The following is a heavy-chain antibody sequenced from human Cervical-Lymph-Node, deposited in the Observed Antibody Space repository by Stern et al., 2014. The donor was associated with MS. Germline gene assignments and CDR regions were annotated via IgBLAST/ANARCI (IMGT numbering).Heavy chain of an antibody. CDR1: GDTSNTDA. D-gene: IGHD2-21*01. CDR2: IIPVFGTP. CDR3: ARGASSAAWHKHAVDV. Sequence: DQLVESGAEVQKPGSSVKVSCKASGDTSNTDAIHWVRQAPGQGLEWMGGIIPVFGTPVYAQRFKGRVSIAADESTATDYMELSSLRSDDTAVYYCARGASSAAWHKHAVDVWGQGTTVTVSS. J-gene: IGHJ6*02. V-gene: IGHV1-69*01.